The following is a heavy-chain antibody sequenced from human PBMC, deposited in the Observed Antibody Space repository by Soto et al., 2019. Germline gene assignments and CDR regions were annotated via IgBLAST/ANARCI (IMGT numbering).Heavy chain of an antibody. CDR1: GFSLRSSAGG. CDR2: IYWDEDK. D-gene: IGHD3-22*01. CDR3: ARRWSSGNDCNWCVDL. J-gene: IGHJ2*01. Sequence: QITLKESGPTLVKPTQTLTLTCTFSGFSLRSSAGGVGWIRQPPGKALEWLALIYWDEDKRYSTSLKSSLTVTKDTSKNEVVLTLTIKIPVVTATYYCARRWSSGNDCNWCVDLWGRGTLVAVSS. V-gene: IGHV2-5*02.